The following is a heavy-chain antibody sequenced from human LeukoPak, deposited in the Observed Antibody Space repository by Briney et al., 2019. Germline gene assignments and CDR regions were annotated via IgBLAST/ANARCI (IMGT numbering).Heavy chain of an antibody. J-gene: IGHJ4*02. CDR2: IHSGGNT. V-gene: IGHV3-53*01. Sequence: GGSLRLSCAASGFTVSSNYMSWVRQAPGKGLEWVSIIHSGGNTYYADSVKGRFTISRDNSKNTLYLQMTSLRAEDTAVYYCTRVKVAGSSDYWGQGTLVTVSS. D-gene: IGHD6-19*01. CDR3: TRVKVAGSSDY. CDR1: GFTVSSNY.